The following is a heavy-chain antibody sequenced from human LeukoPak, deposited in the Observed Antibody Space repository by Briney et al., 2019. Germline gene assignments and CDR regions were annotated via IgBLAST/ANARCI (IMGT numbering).Heavy chain of an antibody. J-gene: IGHJ4*02. CDR2: IRSSSGLI. Sequence: GGSLRLSCAASGFSLSDYFMTWIRQATGKVLEWISSIRSSSGLITYAASLRGRFTISRDNAKNSLYLHINTLRDEDTAVYYCAREETARYFDYWGQGTLVTVSS. V-gene: IGHV3-11*06. CDR3: AREETARYFDY. D-gene: IGHD2-21*02. CDR1: GFSLSDYF.